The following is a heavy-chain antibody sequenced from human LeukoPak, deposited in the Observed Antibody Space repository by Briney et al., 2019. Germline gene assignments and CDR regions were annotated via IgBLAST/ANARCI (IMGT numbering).Heavy chain of an antibody. V-gene: IGHV3-66*01. J-gene: IGHJ3*02. CDR1: GFTFTSNY. Sequence: GGSLRLSCAGCGFTFTSNYMSWVRQAPGKGLQGVSIIYSGGSTYYADSAKGRFTISRDNCENTLYLQMNSLTVEDTAVYYCAREKWPQRAFDIWGQETMVTVSA. CDR3: AREKWPQRAFDI. D-gene: IGHD2-8*01. CDR2: IYSGGST.